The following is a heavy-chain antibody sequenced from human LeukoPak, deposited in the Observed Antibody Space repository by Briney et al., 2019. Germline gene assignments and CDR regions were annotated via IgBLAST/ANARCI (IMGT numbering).Heavy chain of an antibody. CDR2: IYPGDSDT. D-gene: IGHD2-2*01. CDR3: ARSRDCSSTSCYWGDYYYYMDV. Sequence: KHGASLQISCKGSGYSFTSYWIGWVRQMPGKGLEWMGIIYPGDSDTRYSPSFRGQVTISADKSISTAYLQWSSLKASDTAMYYCARSRDCSSTSCYWGDYYYYMDVWGKGTTVTVSS. J-gene: IGHJ6*03. V-gene: IGHV5-51*01. CDR1: GYSFTSYW.